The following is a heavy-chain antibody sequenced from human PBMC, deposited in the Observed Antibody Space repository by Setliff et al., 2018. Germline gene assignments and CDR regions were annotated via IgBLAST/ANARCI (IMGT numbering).Heavy chain of an antibody. D-gene: IGHD4-17*01. CDR1: GFTFSHFA. CDR2: IGAGGDYT. V-gene: IGHV3-23*01. Sequence: PGGSLRLSCAASGFTFSHFAVTWVRQSPGRGLEWVASIGAGGDYTKYADSVRGRFTISRDNSKNTIYLQMNSLRAEDTAKYYCAKDPNGDYVGAFDPWGQGILVTVSS. CDR3: AKDPNGDYVGAFDP. J-gene: IGHJ5*02.